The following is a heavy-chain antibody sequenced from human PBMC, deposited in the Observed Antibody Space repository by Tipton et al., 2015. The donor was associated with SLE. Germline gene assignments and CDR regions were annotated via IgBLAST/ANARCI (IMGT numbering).Heavy chain of an antibody. Sequence: TLSLTCTVSGGSISSYYWSWIRQPPGKGLEWIGYIYYSGSTNYNPSLKSRVTISVDTSKNQFSLKLSSVTAADTAVYYCARGRGYDAFDIWGQGTMVTVSS. CDR1: GGSISSYY. V-gene: IGHV4-59*01. CDR2: IYYSGST. CDR3: ARGRGYDAFDI. J-gene: IGHJ3*02. D-gene: IGHD5-18*01.